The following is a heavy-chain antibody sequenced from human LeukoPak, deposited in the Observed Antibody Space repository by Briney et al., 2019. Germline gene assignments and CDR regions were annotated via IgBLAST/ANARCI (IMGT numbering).Heavy chain of an antibody. D-gene: IGHD3-3*01. CDR2: IRYDGSNK. V-gene: IGHV3-30*02. J-gene: IGHJ4*02. CDR1: GFTFSSYG. Sequence: GGSLRLSCAASGFTFSSYGMHWVRQAPGKGLEWVAFIRYDGSNKYYADSVKGRFTISRDNSKNTLYLQMNSLRAEDTAVYYCARAPGGYDFWSGYYNYFDYWGQGTLVTVSS. CDR3: ARAPGGYDFWSGYYNYFDY.